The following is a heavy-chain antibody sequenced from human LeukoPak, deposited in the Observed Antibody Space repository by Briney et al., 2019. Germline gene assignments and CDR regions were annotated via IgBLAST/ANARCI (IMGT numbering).Heavy chain of an antibody. CDR3: ARDNELGRSFDY. J-gene: IGHJ4*02. CDR1: GGTISSYY. Sequence: SETLPLTCTVSGGTISSYYWSWVRQPAGKGLEWIGRIYSSGSNNYNPSLESRVTMSVDTSKNQFSLKLSSVTAADTAMYYCARDNELGRSFDYWGQGILVTVSS. D-gene: IGHD1-7*01. CDR2: IYSSGSN. V-gene: IGHV4-4*07.